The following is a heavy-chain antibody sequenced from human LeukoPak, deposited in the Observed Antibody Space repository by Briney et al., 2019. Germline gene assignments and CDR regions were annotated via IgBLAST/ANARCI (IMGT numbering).Heavy chain of an antibody. V-gene: IGHV1-69*13. CDR3: AREIGLSSSGWYERMRKRNGLDV. D-gene: IGHD6-19*01. CDR2: TIPNYGTA. J-gene: IGHJ6*02. CDR1: GGTFSSYV. Sequence: GALVKVSCKASGGTFSSYVISWVRQAPGQGPEWMGGTIPNYGTANYAQKFQGRVTITADEPTSTAYMELSSLRSEDTAIYYCAREIGLSSSGWYERMRKRNGLDVWGQGTTVTVSS.